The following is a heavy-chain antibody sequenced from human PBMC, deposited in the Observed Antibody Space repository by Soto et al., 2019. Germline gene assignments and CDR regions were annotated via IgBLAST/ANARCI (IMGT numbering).Heavy chain of an antibody. Sequence: PSETLSLTCTVSGGSINLYYWSWIRQSPGKGLEWIGYVYYNGSTTSNPSLKSRVTISLDTSKNQFSLRLSSVTAADTAVDYCAIDGGEILNNNYYYSGMDVWGQGTTVTVSS. J-gene: IGHJ6*02. CDR1: GGSINLYY. CDR3: AIDGGEILNNNYYYSGMDV. CDR2: VYYNGST. V-gene: IGHV4-59*01. D-gene: IGHD3-10*01.